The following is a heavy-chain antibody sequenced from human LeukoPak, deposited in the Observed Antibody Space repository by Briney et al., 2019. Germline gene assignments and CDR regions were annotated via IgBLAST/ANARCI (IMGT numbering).Heavy chain of an antibody. CDR3: ARDAPNGDYEDYYYYYMDV. V-gene: IGHV1-8*01. D-gene: IGHD4-17*01. Sequence: ASVKVSCKASGYTFTSYDINWVRQATGQGLEWMGWMNPNSGNTGYAQKFQGRVTMTRNTSISTAYMELSSLRSEDTAVYYCARDAPNGDYEDYYYYYMDVWGKGTTVTISS. J-gene: IGHJ6*03. CDR2: MNPNSGNT. CDR1: GYTFTSYD.